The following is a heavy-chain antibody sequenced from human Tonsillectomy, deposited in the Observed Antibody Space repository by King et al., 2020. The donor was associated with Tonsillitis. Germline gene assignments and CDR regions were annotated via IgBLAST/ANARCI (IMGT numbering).Heavy chain of an antibody. D-gene: IGHD5-18*01. V-gene: IGHV3-23*04. J-gene: IGHJ6*02. CDR2: ISGSGDST. Sequence: VQLVESGGGLVQPGGSLRLSCAASGFTFSSYAMSWVRQAPGKGLEWVSGISGSGDSTYYADSVKGRFTISRDNSKNTLYLQMNSLRAEDTAVYYCAKDRVTWLWSSLDEGPYGMDGWGQGTTVTVSS. CDR3: AKDRVTWLWSSLDEGPYGMDG. CDR1: GFTFSSYA.